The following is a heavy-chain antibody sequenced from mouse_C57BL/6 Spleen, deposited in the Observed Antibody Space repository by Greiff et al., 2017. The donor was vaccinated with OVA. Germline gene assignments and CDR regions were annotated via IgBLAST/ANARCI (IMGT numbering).Heavy chain of an antibody. CDR3: ARRHLLWFFFAD. J-gene: IGHJ3*01. CDR1: GYTFTDYN. Sequence: VQLKESGPELVKPGASVKIPCKASGYTFTDYNMDWVKQSHGKSLEWIGDINPNNGGTIYNQKFKGKATLTVDKSSSTAYMELRSLTSEDTAVYYCARRHLLWFFFADWGQGTLVTVSA. D-gene: IGHD2-2*01. V-gene: IGHV1-18*01. CDR2: INPNNGGT.